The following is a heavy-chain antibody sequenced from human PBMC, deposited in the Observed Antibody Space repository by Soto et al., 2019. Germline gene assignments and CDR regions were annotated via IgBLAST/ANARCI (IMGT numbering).Heavy chain of an antibody. D-gene: IGHD6-6*01. Sequence: SETLFLTCTVSAGSLSSCRYFLGWVRLAPWKGLDCIGSIYYSGITYYNPSLKSRVTISVDTSNNQFSLKLSSVTAADTAVYYCARHDSEAARPGYMDVWGKGTTVTVSS. CDR2: IYYSGIT. J-gene: IGHJ6*03. CDR3: ARHDSEAARPGYMDV. V-gene: IGHV4-39*01. CDR1: AGSLSSCRYF.